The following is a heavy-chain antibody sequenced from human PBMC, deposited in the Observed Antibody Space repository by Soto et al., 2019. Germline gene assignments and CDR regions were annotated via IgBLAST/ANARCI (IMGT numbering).Heavy chain of an antibody. V-gene: IGHV1-69*13. CDR1: GGTFSSYA. J-gene: IGHJ4*02. D-gene: IGHD3-22*01. CDR3: ASSRYHSSGYYYNRADY. Sequence: ASVKVSCKASGGTFSSYAISWVRQAPGQGLEWMGGIIPIFGTANYAQKFQGRVTITADESTSTAYMELSSLRSEDTAVYYCASSRYHSSGYYYNRADYWGQGTLVTVSS. CDR2: IIPIFGTA.